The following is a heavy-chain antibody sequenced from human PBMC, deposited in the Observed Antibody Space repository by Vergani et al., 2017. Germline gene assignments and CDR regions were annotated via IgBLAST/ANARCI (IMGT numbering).Heavy chain of an antibody. Sequence: EVQLLESGGGLVQPGGSLRLSCAAFGFTFSSYAMSWVRQAPGKGLEWVSAISGSGGSTYYADSVKGRFTISRDNSKNTLYLQMNSLRAEDTAVYYCAKDGHYDFWSGYYYYYYMDVWGKGTTVTVSS. CDR1: GFTFSSYA. J-gene: IGHJ6*03. CDR3: AKDGHYDFWSGYYYYYYMDV. CDR2: ISGSGGST. V-gene: IGHV3-23*01. D-gene: IGHD3-3*01.